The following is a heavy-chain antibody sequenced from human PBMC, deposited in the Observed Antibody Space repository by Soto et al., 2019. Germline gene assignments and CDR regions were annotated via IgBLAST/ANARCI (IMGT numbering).Heavy chain of an antibody. CDR3: ASRDGYGGSLGRYFQH. Sequence: QVQLVQSGAEVKKPGSSVKVCCKASGGTFSSYTISWVRQAPGQGLEWMGRIIPILGIANYAQKFQGRVTITADKSTSTAYMELSSLRSEDTAVYYCASRDGYGGSLGRYFQHWGQGTLVTVSS. CDR1: GGTFSSYT. V-gene: IGHV1-69*02. D-gene: IGHD4-17*01. CDR2: IIPILGIA. J-gene: IGHJ1*01.